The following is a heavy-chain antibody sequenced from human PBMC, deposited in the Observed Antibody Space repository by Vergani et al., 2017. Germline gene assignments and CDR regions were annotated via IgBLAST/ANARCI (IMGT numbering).Heavy chain of an antibody. CDR1: RNRFSTDW. V-gene: IGHV5-51*01. CDR3: ARHHEDYGDYGAFDM. CDR2: IYIGDSDT. D-gene: IGHD4-17*01. Sequence: EVQLLQSGPEVKKPGESLKISCQGSRNRFSTDWIGWVSQRPGKGLEWMGIIYIGDSDTRYSPSFQGQVTISADKSISIVYLQWSSLEASDTAMYYCARHHEDYGDYGAFDMWGQGTMVIVSS. J-gene: IGHJ3*02.